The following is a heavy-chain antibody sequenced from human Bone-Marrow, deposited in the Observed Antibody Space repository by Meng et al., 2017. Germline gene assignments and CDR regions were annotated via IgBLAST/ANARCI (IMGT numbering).Heavy chain of an antibody. D-gene: IGHD3-22*01. CDR1: GGSISSGTYY. J-gene: IGHJ5*02. CDR2: IHYSGST. Sequence: QVQLQESGPGLVKPSQTLSLNCTVSGGSISSGTYYWGWIRQLPGKGLEWIAYIHYSGSTYYSPSLKSRVTISVDTSKNQLSLKLSSMTAADTAVYYCARYVFDSSSLYSNWFDPWGQGTLFTVSS. CDR3: ARYVFDSSSLYSNWFDP. V-gene: IGHV4-31*03.